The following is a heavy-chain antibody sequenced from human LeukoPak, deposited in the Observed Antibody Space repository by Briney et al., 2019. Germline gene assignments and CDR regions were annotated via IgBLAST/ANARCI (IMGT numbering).Heavy chain of an antibody. D-gene: IGHD5-12*01. V-gene: IGHV5-51*01. J-gene: IGHJ3*02. CDR1: GYRFTNFW. CDR3: ARHLFSLVAAIEGAFDI. Sequence: KPGESPKISRKASGYRFTNFWIGWGRQIPGRGPEWMGIIYPGDYETRFSPSFQGQVTISADKSISTAYLQWNSLKASDTAMYYCARHLFSLVAAIEGAFDIWGQGTMVTVSS. CDR2: IYPGDYET.